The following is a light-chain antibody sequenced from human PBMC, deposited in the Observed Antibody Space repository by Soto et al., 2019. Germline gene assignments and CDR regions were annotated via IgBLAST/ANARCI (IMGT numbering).Light chain of an antibody. V-gene: IGKV1-5*01. CDR1: QSISSW. J-gene: IGKJ1*01. CDR3: QQYNSYSGT. CDR2: DAS. Sequence: IQSTQSPSTLSSSAGDRVTITCRASQSISSWLAWYQQKPGKAPKLLIYDASSLESGVPSRFSGSGSGTEFTLTISSLQPDDFATYYCQQYNSYSGTFGQGTNVDI.